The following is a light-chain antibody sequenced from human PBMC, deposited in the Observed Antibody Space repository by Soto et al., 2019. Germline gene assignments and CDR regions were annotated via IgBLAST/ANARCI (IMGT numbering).Light chain of an antibody. CDR2: DVN. V-gene: IGLV2-14*01. CDR1: SSDVGYSNH. CDR3: SSNTSSDTLV. Sequence: QSVLTQPASVSGSPGQSITISCTGASSDVGYSNHVSWYQQHPGKVPKLIIYDVNNRPSGVSDRFSGSKSGNTASLTISGLQSEDDDDYYCSSNTSSDTLVFGGGTKVTVL. J-gene: IGLJ3*02.